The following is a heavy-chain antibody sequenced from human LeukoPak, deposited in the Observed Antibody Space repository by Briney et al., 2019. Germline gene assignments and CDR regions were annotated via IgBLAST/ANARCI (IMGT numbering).Heavy chain of an antibody. CDR1: GASTSSGGYS. D-gene: IGHD6-13*01. CDR2: IYHSGST. J-gene: IGHJ4*02. CDR3: ARLVAATGNFDY. Sequence: SQTLSLTCAVSGASTSSGGYSWSWIRQPPGKCLEWIGYIYHSGSTYYSPSLKGRVTISVDRSKLQFSLKLSSVTAADTAVYYCARLVAATGNFDYWGQGTLVTVSS. V-gene: IGHV4-30-2*01.